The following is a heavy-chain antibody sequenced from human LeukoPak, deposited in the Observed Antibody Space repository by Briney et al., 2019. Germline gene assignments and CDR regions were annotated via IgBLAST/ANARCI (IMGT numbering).Heavy chain of an antibody. CDR1: GFTFSSNS. V-gene: IGHV3-21*01. CDR2: ISSSSSYI. D-gene: IGHD6-6*01. J-gene: IGHJ4*02. Sequence: GGSLRLSCAASGFTFSSNSMNWVRQAPGKGLEWVSSISSSSSYIYYADSVKGRFTISRDNAKNSLYLQMNSLRAEDTAVYYCARVEIAAPAHDYWGQGTLVTVSS. CDR3: ARVEIAAPAHDY.